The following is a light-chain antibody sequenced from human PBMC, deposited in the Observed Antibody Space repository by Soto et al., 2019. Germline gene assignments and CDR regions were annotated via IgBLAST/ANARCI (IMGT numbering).Light chain of an antibody. Sequence: DIQMTQSPSTLSASVGDRVTVTCRASQSISSWLAWYQQKPGKAPKLLIYKASSLESGVPSRFSGSGSGTEFTLTISSLQPDDFATYYCQQYDSFSLTFGGGTKGEIK. V-gene: IGKV1-5*03. CDR1: QSISSW. CDR2: KAS. CDR3: QQYDSFSLT. J-gene: IGKJ4*01.